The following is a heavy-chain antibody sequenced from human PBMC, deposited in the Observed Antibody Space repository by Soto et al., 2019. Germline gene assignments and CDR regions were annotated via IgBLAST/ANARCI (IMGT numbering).Heavy chain of an antibody. V-gene: IGHV4-34*01. J-gene: IGHJ6*03. CDR3: ARVAWYYYMDV. Sequence: SETLSLTCAVYGGSFSGYYWSWIRQPPGKGLEWIGEINHSGSTNYNPSLKSRVTISVDTSKNQFSLKLSSVTAADTAVYYCARVAWYYYMDVWGKGTTVTVSS. CDR2: INHSGST. D-gene: IGHD2-15*01. CDR1: GGSFSGYY.